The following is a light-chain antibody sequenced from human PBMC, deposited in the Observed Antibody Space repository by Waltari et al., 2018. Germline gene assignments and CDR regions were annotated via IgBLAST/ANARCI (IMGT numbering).Light chain of an antibody. CDR1: QSISIH. Sequence: ETVMTQSPANLSVSPGERVTLSCRASQSISIHLAWSQRKPGQAPRLLIYGASTRATGVPARFSGSGSGTEFTLTISSLQSEDFAVYFCQQYNKWPPAFGQGTKLEIK. CDR3: QQYNKWPPA. CDR2: GAS. V-gene: IGKV3-15*01. J-gene: IGKJ1*01.